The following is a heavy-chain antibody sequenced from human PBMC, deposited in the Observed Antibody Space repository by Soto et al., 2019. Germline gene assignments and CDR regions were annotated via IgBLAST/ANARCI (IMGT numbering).Heavy chain of an antibody. V-gene: IGHV1-58*02. CDR3: AADQTPYYDFWSGPGAFDI. CDR1: GFTFTSSA. Sequence: SVKVSCKASGFTFTSSAMQWVRQARGQRLEWIGWIVVGSGNTNYAQEFQERVTITRDMSTSTAYMELSSLRSEDTAVYYCAADQTPYYDFWSGPGAFDIWGQGTMVTVSS. D-gene: IGHD3-3*01. CDR2: IVVGSGNT. J-gene: IGHJ3*02.